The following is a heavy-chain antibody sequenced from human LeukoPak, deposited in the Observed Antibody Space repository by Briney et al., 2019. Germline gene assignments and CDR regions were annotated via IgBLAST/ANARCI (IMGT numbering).Heavy chain of an antibody. CDR1: GYTFTSYD. V-gene: IGHV1-8*01. CDR2: MNPNSGNT. J-gene: IGHJ6*02. CDR3: ARKGNKYYYYGMDV. Sequence: GASVKVSCKASGYTFTSYDINWVRQATGQGLEWMGWMNPNSGNTGYAQKFQGRVTMTRNTSISTAYMELSSLRSEDTAVYYCARKGNKYYYYGMDVWGQGTTVTVS. D-gene: IGHD1/OR15-1a*01.